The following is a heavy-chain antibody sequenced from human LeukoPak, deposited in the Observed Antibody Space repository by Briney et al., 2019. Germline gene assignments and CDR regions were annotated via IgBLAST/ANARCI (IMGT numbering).Heavy chain of an antibody. V-gene: IGHV4-39*07. CDR3: ARLRWNYPYY. CDR1: GGSISSGSYY. CDR2: IYHSGST. D-gene: IGHD1-7*01. J-gene: IGHJ4*02. Sequence: PSETLSLTCTVSGGSISSGSYYWSWIRQPAGRGLEWIGSIYHSGSTYYNPSLKSRVTISVDTSKNQFSLKLSSVTAADTAVYYCARLRWNYPYYWGQGTLVTVSS.